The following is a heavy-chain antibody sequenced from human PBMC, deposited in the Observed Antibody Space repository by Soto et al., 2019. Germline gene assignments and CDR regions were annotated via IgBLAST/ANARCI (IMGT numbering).Heavy chain of an antibody. CDR2: VYYGGST. Sequence: QLHLQESGPGLVKPSETLSLTCTVSGGSISSSSYYWGWIRQPPGKGLEWIGNVYYGGSTYYNPSLKSRVNLSVETSKSQFSLKLSSVTAADTAVYYCAGGDYYHSSGYYFYYYTMDVWGQGTTVTVSS. CDR1: GGSISSSSYY. CDR3: AGGDYYHSSGYYFYYYTMDV. V-gene: IGHV4-39*01. D-gene: IGHD3-22*01. J-gene: IGHJ6*02.